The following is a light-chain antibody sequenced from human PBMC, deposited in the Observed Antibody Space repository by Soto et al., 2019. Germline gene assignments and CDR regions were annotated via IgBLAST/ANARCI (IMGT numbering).Light chain of an antibody. CDR3: QQRSNWPPVIT. V-gene: IGKV3-11*01. J-gene: IGKJ5*01. CDR2: DAS. CDR1: QTFSSH. Sequence: EIVLTQSPATLSLSPGERATLSCRASQTFSSHLAWYQQKPGQAPRLLIYDASKRATGIPARFSGRGSGTHFPLTISSLEPEDFAVYYCQQRSNWPPVITFGQGTRLEIK.